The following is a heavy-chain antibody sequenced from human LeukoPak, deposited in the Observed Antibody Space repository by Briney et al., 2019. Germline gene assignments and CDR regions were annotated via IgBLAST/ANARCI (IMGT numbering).Heavy chain of an antibody. CDR2: IIPILGTA. Sequence: SVKVSCKASGGTFSSYAISWVRQAPGQGLEWMGGIIPILGTANYAQKFQGRVTMTRDTSTSTVYMELSSLRSEDTAVYYCARDWVDTAMDPTSSFDYWGQGTLVTVSS. V-gene: IGHV1-69*10. CDR3: ARDWVDTAMDPTSSFDY. J-gene: IGHJ4*02. D-gene: IGHD5-18*01. CDR1: GGTFSSYA.